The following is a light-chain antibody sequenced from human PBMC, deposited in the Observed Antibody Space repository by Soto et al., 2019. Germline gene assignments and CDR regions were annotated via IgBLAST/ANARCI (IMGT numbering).Light chain of an antibody. J-gene: IGKJ4*01. CDR3: QQYDNLPS. CDR2: DAS. V-gene: IGKV1-33*01. CDR1: QDISNY. Sequence: DIQMTQSPSSLSASVGDRVTITCQASQDISNYLNWYQQKPGKAPKLLIYDASNLETGVPSRFSGSGSGPDFTFTISSLQPEDIATYYCQQYDNLPSFGGGTKGEIK.